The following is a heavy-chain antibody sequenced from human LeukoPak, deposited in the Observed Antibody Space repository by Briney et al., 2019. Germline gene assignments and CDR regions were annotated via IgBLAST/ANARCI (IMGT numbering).Heavy chain of an antibody. J-gene: IGHJ4*02. V-gene: IGHV3-23*01. CDR2: ITGSGASM. D-gene: IGHD3-10*01. Sequence: GGSLRLSWAASGFTFSNYAMSWVRQAPGKGLEWVSAITGSGASMDYADSVKGRFTISRDTSKSTVYLQMNSLRDDDTAIYYCARRSGIDKGNFDYWGQGTLVTVSS. CDR1: GFTFSNYA. CDR3: ARRSGIDKGNFDY.